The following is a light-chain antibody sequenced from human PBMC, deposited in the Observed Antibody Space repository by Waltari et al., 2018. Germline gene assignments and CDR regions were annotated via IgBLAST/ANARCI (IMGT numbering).Light chain of an antibody. CDR1: QSVSSN. V-gene: IGKV3-15*01. J-gene: IGKJ2*01. CDR2: GAS. CDR3: QQYNNWPPEDT. Sequence: EIVMTQSPATLSVSPGEGATLSCRAGQSVSSNLAWYQHKPGQAPRLLIYGASTRATGIPDRFSGSGSGTEFTLTISSLQSEDFAFYYCQQYNNWPPEDTFGQGTKLEIK.